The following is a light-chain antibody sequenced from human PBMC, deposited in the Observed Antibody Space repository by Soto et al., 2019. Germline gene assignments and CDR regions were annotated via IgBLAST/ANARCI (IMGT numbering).Light chain of an antibody. CDR1: QAISRW. CDR2: GAT. J-gene: IGKJ5*01. V-gene: IGKV1-12*01. CDR3: QQASSFPIT. Sequence: DIQMTQSPSSVSASVGDRVTITCRASQAISRWLVWYQQKPGRAPKVLIFGATSLQSGVPSRFSGSGSGTYFTLTISSLQPEDFATYYCQQASSFPITFGQGTRLEIK.